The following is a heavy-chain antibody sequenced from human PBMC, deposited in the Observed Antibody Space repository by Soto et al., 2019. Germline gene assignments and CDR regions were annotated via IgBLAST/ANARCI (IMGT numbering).Heavy chain of an antibody. V-gene: IGHV3-21*01. CDR1: GFTFTRYS. CDR3: ARESEDLTSNFDY. J-gene: IGHJ4*02. CDR2: ISSTTNYI. Sequence: GGSLRLSCAASGFTFTRYSMNWVRQAPGKGLEWVSSISSTTNYIYYADSMKGRFTVSRDNAKNTVYLDMNSLSAEDTAVYYCARESEDLTSNFDYWGQGTLVTVSS.